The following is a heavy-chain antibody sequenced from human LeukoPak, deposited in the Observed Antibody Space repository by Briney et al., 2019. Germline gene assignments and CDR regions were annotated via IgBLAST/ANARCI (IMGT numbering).Heavy chain of an antibody. CDR2: ISWNSGSI. Sequence: GGSLRLSCAASGFTFDDYAVHWVRQAPGKGLEWVSGISWNSGSIGYADSVKGRFTISRDNAKNSLYLQMNSLRAEDTALYYCAKDIEDYYGMDVWGQGTTVTVSS. V-gene: IGHV3-9*01. J-gene: IGHJ6*02. CDR3: AKDIEDYYGMDV. CDR1: GFTFDDYA.